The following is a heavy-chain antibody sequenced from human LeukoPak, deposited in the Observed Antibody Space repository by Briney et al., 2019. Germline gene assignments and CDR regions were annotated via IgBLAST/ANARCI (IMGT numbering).Heavy chain of an antibody. V-gene: IGHV4-39*01. J-gene: IGHJ4*02. CDR1: GCSISNSDYY. Sequence: PSETLTLTCTVSGCSISNSDYYWDWIPQPPGKGLEWTGSINYRGRTYYNPSYESRVNISVDTSKNQSSLKMSLETATETAVYYCAKARGRGQVGTGTSGYINYWGQGTLVSVSS. D-gene: IGHD3-22*01. CDR3: AKARGRGQVGTGTSGYINY. CDR2: INYRGRT.